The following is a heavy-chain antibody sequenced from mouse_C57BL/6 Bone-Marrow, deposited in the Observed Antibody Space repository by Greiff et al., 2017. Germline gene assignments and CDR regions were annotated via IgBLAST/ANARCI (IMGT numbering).Heavy chain of an antibody. CDR1: GFTFSSYG. CDR3: AGGSSLYYYAMDY. V-gene: IGHV5-6*01. Sequence: EVKLMESGGDLVKPGGSLKLSCAASGFTFSSYGMSWVRQTPDKRLEWVATISSGGSYTYYPDSVKGRFTISRDNAKNTRYLQMSSLKSEDTAMYYCAGGSSLYYYAMDYWGQGTSVTVSS. CDR2: ISSGGSYT. D-gene: IGHD1-1*01. J-gene: IGHJ4*01.